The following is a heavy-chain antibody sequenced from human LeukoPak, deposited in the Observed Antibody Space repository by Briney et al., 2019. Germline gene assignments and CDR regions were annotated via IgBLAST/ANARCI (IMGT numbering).Heavy chain of an antibody. D-gene: IGHD3-3*01. V-gene: IGHV1-69*13. CDR1: GGTFSSYA. CDR2: IIPIFGTA. CDR3: ARVGLSDFWSGYYDASDI. J-gene: IGHJ3*02. Sequence: SVKVSCKASGGTFSSYAISWVRQAPGQGLEWMGGIIPIFGTAYYAQKFQGRVTITADESTSTAYMELSSLRSEDTAVYYCARVGLSDFWSGYYDASDIWGQGTMVTVSS.